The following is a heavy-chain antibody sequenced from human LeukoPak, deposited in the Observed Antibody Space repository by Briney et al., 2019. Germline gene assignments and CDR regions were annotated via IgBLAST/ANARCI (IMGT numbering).Heavy chain of an antibody. CDR3: ARDYGDYVPNHFDY. Sequence: GGSLRLSCAASGFTFSSYSMNWVRQAPGKGLEWVSSISSSSSYIYYADSVKGRFTISRDNAKNSLYPQMNSLRAEDTAVYYCARDYGDYVPNHFDYWGQGTLVTVSS. CDR1: GFTFSSYS. J-gene: IGHJ4*02. CDR2: ISSSSSYI. V-gene: IGHV3-21*01. D-gene: IGHD4-17*01.